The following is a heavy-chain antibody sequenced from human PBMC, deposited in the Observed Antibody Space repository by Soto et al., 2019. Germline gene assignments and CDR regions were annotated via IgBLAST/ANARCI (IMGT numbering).Heavy chain of an antibody. D-gene: IGHD1-1*01. CDR3: ARKEPNTDAFDI. J-gene: IGHJ3*02. CDR2: INQDGSTN. V-gene: IGHV3-7*03. Sequence: GGSLRLSCAASGFTFSTYWMSWARQAPGKGLEWVAHINQDGSTNYHVDSVKGRFTISRDNARNSLYLQMNSLRADDTAVYYCARKEPNTDAFDIWGQGTMVTVSS. CDR1: GFTFSTYW.